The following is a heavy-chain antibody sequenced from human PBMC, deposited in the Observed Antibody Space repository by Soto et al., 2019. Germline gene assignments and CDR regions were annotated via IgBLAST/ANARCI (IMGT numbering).Heavy chain of an antibody. V-gene: IGHV4-30-4*01. CDR3: ARGRYCLTGRCFPNWFDS. D-gene: IGHD2-15*01. J-gene: IGHJ5*01. Sequence: SETLSLTCSVSGDSISTVDYFWAWIRQPPGQALEYIGYIYKSATTYYNPSFESRVAISLDTSKSQFSLNVPSVTAADTAVYFWARGRYCLTGRCFPNWFDSWGQGTLVTVSS. CDR1: GDSISTVDYF. CDR2: IYKSATT.